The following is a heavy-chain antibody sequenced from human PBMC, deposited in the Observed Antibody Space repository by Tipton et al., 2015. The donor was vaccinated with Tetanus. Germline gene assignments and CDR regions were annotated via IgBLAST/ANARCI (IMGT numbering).Heavy chain of an antibody. J-gene: IGHJ4*02. CDR1: GASINAGGYL. CDR2: IYYTAHT. D-gene: IGHD1-26*01. CDR3: ARGLPREPFYLDY. Sequence: LSLTCTVSGASINAGGYLWTWVRQQPGKALEWIGQIYYTAHTTYNPSLDSRVTISVDTAKNQFSLRLSSVTPADAAVYFCARGLPREPFYLDYWGQGKPVTVSS. V-gene: IGHV4-31*03.